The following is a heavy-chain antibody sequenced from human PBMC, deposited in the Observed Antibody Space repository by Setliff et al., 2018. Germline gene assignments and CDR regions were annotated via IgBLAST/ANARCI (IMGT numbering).Heavy chain of an antibody. CDR3: ARDAYSSSWDY. V-gene: IGHV3-7*03. CDR2: IKEDGSEK. CDR1: GFTFSSYA. D-gene: IGHD6-13*01. Sequence: GGSLRLSCAASGFTFSSYAMSWVRQAPGKGLEWVANIKEDGSEKYYVDSVKGRFTISRDNAKNSLYLQMNSLRAEDTALYYCARDAYSSSWDYWGQGTLVTVSS. J-gene: IGHJ4*02.